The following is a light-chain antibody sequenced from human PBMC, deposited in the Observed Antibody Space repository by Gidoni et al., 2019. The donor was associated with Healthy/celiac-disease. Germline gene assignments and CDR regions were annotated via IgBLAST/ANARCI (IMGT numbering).Light chain of an antibody. CDR1: QSVSSS. CDR3: QQRSNWPGT. CDR2: EAS. Sequence: EIVLTQSPATLSLSPGERATLSCRASQSVSSSLAWYQQKPGQAPRLLIYEASNRATGIPARFSGSGSGTDFTLTISSLEPEDFAVYYCQQRSNWPGTFGQGTKLEIK. J-gene: IGKJ2*01. V-gene: IGKV3-11*01.